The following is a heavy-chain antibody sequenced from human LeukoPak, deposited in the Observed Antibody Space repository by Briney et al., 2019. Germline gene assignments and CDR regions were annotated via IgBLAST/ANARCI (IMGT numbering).Heavy chain of an antibody. J-gene: IGHJ3*02. Sequence: PGGALRLSCAASGFTFSNYDMSWVRQAPGKGLEWVSGISSSASSTNYADSVTGRFTISRDNSRNTLYLQMNSLRAEDTAVYYCALHCSGGDCNSFGGAFDIWGQGTMVAVSS. CDR2: ISSSASST. V-gene: IGHV3-23*01. CDR3: ALHCSGGDCNSFGGAFDI. CDR1: GFTFSNYD. D-gene: IGHD2-15*01.